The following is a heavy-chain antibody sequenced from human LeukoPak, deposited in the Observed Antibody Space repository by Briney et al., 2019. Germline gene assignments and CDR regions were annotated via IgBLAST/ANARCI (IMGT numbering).Heavy chain of an antibody. CDR1: GFTFSSYW. CDR2: INSDGSST. V-gene: IGHV3-74*01. Sequence: PGGSLRLSCAASGFTFSSYWMHWVRQAPGKGLVWVSRINSDGSSTSYADSVKGRFTISRDNAKNSLYLQMNSLRAEDTALYYCAKDSYRGSTPYWYFDLWGRGTLVTVSS. CDR3: AKDSYRGSTPYWYFDL. J-gene: IGHJ2*01. D-gene: IGHD6-13*01.